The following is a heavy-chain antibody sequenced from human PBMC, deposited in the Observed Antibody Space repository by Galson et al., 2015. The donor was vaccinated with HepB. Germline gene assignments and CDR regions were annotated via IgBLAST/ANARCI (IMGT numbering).Heavy chain of an antibody. CDR3: ARAVAGTHWFDP. Sequence: SLRLSCAASGFTFSSYDMHWVRQVAGKGLEWVSGISTASDTYYLGSVQGRFTMSGENARNSLYLQMNSLRAGDTAVYYCARAVAGTHWFDPWGQGTLVTVSS. CDR1: GFTFSSYD. J-gene: IGHJ5*02. D-gene: IGHD6-19*01. V-gene: IGHV3-13*04. CDR2: ISTASDT.